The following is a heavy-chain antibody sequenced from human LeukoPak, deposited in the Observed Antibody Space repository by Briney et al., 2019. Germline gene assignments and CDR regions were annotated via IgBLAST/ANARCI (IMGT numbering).Heavy chain of an antibody. CDR3: ARCDYSNYAFHY. J-gene: IGHJ4*02. V-gene: IGHV1-69*05. CDR2: IIPIFGTA. D-gene: IGHD4-11*01. Sequence: SSVKVSCKASGGTFSSYAISWVRQAPGQGLEWMGGIIPIFGTANYAQKFQGRVTITTDESTSTAYMELSSLRSEDTAVYYCARCDYSNYAFHYWGQGTLVTVSS. CDR1: GGTFSSYA.